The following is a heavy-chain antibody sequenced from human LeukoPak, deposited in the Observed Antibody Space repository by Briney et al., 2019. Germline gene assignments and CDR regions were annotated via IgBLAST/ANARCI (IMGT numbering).Heavy chain of an antibody. D-gene: IGHD2-2*01. CDR1: GGTFSSYA. CDR2: IIPIFGTA. J-gene: IGHJ4*02. Sequence: SVKVSCKASGGTFSSYAISWVRQAPGQGLEWMGGIIPIFGTANYAQKFQGRVTITADESTSTAYMELSSLRSEDTAVYYCARDIVVVPAAMGYWGQGTLVTVSS. V-gene: IGHV1-69*13. CDR3: ARDIVVVPAAMGY.